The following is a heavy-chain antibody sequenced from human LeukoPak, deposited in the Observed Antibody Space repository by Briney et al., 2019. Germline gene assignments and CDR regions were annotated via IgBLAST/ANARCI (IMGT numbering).Heavy chain of an antibody. D-gene: IGHD2-21*01. V-gene: IGHV3-53*01. CDR3: ARTHCGGDCYIDY. J-gene: IGHJ4*02. CDR1: GFTVSSNY. CDR2: IYSGGST. Sequence: GGSLRLSCAASGFTVSSNYMSWVRQAPGKGLEWVSVIYSGGSTYYADSVKGRFTISRDNSKNTLYLQMNSLRAEDTAVYYCARTHCGGDCYIDYWGQGTLVTVSS.